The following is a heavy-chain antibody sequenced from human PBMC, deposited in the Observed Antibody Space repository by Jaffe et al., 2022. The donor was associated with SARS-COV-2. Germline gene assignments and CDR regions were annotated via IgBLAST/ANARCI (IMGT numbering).Heavy chain of an antibody. V-gene: IGHV2-5*02. D-gene: IGHD3-22*01. CDR3: AHTGYYDSRRIAFDI. Sequence: QITLKESGPTLVKPTQTLTLTCTFSGFSLSTSGVGVGWIRQPPGKALEWLALIYWDDDKRYSPSLKSRLTITKDTSKNQVVLTMTNMDPVDTATYYCAHTGYYDSRRIAFDIWGQGTMVTVSS. J-gene: IGHJ3*02. CDR2: IYWDDDK. CDR1: GFSLSTSGVG.